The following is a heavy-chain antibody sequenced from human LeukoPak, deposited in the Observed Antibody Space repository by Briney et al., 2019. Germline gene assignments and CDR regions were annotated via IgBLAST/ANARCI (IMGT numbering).Heavy chain of an antibody. Sequence: SETLSLTCTVSGYSISSGYYWGWIRQPPGKGLEWIGRIYASGSTNYNPSLKSRVTMSVDTSKNQFSLKLSSVTAADTAVYYCARTGYYYGSGSLIDYWGQGTLVTVSS. D-gene: IGHD3-10*01. J-gene: IGHJ4*02. CDR1: GYSISSGYY. V-gene: IGHV4-38-2*02. CDR2: IYASGST. CDR3: ARTGYYYGSGSLIDY.